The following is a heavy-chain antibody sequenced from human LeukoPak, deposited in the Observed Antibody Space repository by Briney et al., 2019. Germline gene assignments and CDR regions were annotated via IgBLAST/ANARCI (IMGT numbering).Heavy chain of an antibody. V-gene: IGHV4-59*08. D-gene: IGHD4-17*01. CDR3: ARQRNLYDYGGNSDFDY. J-gene: IGHJ4*02. Sequence: PSETLSLTCTVSGGSISSYYWSWIRQPPGKGLEWIGYIYYSGSTNYNPSLKGRVTISVDTSKNQFSLKLSSVTAADTAVYYCARQRNLYDYGGNSDFDYWGQGTLVTVSS. CDR2: IYYSGST. CDR1: GGSISSYY.